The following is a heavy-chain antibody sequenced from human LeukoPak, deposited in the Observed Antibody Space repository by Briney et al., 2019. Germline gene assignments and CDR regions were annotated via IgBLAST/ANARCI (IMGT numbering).Heavy chain of an antibody. J-gene: IGHJ4*02. CDR2: ISGSGART. CDR3: AGFKDGYNRFDS. CDR1: GFTFSNYV. Sequence: GGSLRLSCAASGFTFSNYVMNWVRQAPGKGLEWVSGISGSGARTYYADSVKGRFTISRDNSKNTLYLQMNSLRAEDTAVYYCAGFKDGYNRFDSWGQGTLVTVSS. V-gene: IGHV3-23*01. D-gene: IGHD5-24*01.